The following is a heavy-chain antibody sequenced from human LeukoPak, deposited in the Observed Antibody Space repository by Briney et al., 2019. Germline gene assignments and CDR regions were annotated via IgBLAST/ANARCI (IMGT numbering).Heavy chain of an antibody. V-gene: IGHV3-74*01. CDR3: ASGYGDYVDY. D-gene: IGHD4-17*01. CDR1: GFTFSNSW. CDR2: INSDGHTT. Sequence: PGGSLRLSCAASGFTFSNSWMHWVRQAPGKGLVWVSRINSDGHTTSYADSVKGRFTVSRDNAKNTLYLQMSSLRAEDTAVYNCASGYGDYVDYWGQGTLVTVSS. J-gene: IGHJ4*02.